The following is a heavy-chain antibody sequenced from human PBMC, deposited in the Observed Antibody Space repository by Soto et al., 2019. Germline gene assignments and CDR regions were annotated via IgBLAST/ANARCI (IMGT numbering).Heavy chain of an antibody. Sequence: WGSLRLSCAASGFTFSSYAMSWVRQAPGKGLEWVSAISGSGGSTYYADSVKGRFTISRDNSKNTLYLQMNSLRAEDTAVYYCAKDPYYYDSSGGRSGRLDHWGQGALVTVSS. CDR1: GFTFSSYA. V-gene: IGHV3-23*01. CDR3: AKDPYYYDSSGGRSGRLDH. D-gene: IGHD3-22*01. CDR2: ISGSGGST. J-gene: IGHJ5*02.